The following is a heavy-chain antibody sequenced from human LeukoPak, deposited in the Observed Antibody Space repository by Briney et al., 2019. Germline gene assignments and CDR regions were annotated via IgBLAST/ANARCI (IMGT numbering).Heavy chain of an antibody. CDR3: ARRSGSYFDY. Sequence: GESLKISCKASGYSFTRYWIGWVRQMPGKGLEWMGIIHPGDSDTRYSPSFQGQVTISADKSISTAYLQWNSLKASDTAMYYCARRSGSYFDYWGQGTLVTVSS. J-gene: IGHJ4*02. CDR1: GYSFTRYW. CDR2: IHPGDSDT. V-gene: IGHV5-51*01. D-gene: IGHD1-26*01.